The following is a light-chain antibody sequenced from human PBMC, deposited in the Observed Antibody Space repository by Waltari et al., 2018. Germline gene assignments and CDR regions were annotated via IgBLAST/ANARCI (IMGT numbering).Light chain of an antibody. Sequence: DIVMTQSPIFLSVNPGEPDSISCSSSQSLLHSNGYTYLDWYLQKPGQSPQLLIYLGSNRASGVPDRFSGSGSGTDFTLKISRVEAEDVGVFYCMQALQTPRTFGPGTKVDI. CDR2: LGS. CDR3: MQALQTPRT. J-gene: IGKJ3*01. CDR1: QSLLHSNGYTY. V-gene: IGKV2-28*01.